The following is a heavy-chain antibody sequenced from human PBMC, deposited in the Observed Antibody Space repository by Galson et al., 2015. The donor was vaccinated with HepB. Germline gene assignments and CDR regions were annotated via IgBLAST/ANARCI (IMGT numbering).Heavy chain of an antibody. V-gene: IGHV3-21*01. CDR1: GFTFSSYS. Sequence: SLRLSCAASGFTFSSYSMNWVRQAPGKGLEWVSSISSSSSYIYYADSVKGRFTISRDNAKNSLYLQMNSLRAEDTAVYYCARDLARYSSGSNLFDYWGQGTLVTVSS. CDR2: ISSSSSYI. CDR3: ARDLARYSSGSNLFDY. D-gene: IGHD6-19*01. J-gene: IGHJ4*02.